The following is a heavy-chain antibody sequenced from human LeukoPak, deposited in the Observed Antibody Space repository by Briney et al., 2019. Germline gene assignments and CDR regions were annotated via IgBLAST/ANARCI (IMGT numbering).Heavy chain of an antibody. CDR2: ITSSSSYI. CDR1: GFTFSSYT. CDR3: ARATAGRSSGWYQWFDP. Sequence: PGGSLRLSCAASGFTFSSYTMNWVRQAPGRGLGWVSSITSSSSYIYYADSVKGRFTISRDNARNSLYLQMDSLRAEDTAVYYCARATAGRSSGWYQWFDPWGQGTLVTVSS. J-gene: IGHJ5*02. D-gene: IGHD6-19*01. V-gene: IGHV3-21*01.